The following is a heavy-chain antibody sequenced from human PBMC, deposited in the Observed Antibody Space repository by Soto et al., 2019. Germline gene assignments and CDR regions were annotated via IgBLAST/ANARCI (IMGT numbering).Heavy chain of an antibody. J-gene: IGHJ6*02. CDR1: GFTFSSYG. V-gene: IGHV3-30*18. Sequence: GGSLRLSCAASGFTFSSYGMHWVRQAPGKGLEWVAVISYDGSNKYYADSVKGRFTISRDNSKNTLYLQMNSLRAEDTAVYYCAKDLDHYGTYYYYVMDVWRQGTTVTVSS. CDR3: AKDLDHYGTYYYYVMDV. CDR2: ISYDGSNK. D-gene: IGHD4-17*01.